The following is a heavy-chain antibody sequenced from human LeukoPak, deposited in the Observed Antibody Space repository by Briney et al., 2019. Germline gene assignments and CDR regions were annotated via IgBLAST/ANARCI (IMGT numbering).Heavy chain of an antibody. CDR2: IGTSSSFI. J-gene: IGHJ4*02. V-gene: IGHV3-11*06. CDR3: ARDLYGDYSFDY. CDR1: GFIFSDYY. Sequence: PGGSLRLSCAASGFIFSDYYMSWIRQAPGKGLEWVSSIGTSSSFIYYADSVKGRFTISRDNAKNSLYLQMNYLRAEDTAVYYCARDLYGDYSFDYWGQGTLVTVSS. D-gene: IGHD4-17*01.